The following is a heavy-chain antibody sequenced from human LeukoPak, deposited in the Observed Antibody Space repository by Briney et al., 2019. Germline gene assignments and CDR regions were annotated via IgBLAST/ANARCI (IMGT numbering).Heavy chain of an antibody. V-gene: IGHV3-23*01. CDR3: ARALVSGLRYCSGGSCPDDAFDI. J-gene: IGHJ3*02. CDR1: GFTFSSYA. D-gene: IGHD2-15*01. Sequence: PGGSLRLSCAASGFTFSSYAMSWVRQAPGKGLEWVSAISGSGGSTYYADSVKGRFTISRDNAKNSLYLQMNSLRAEDTALYYCARALVSGLRYCSGGSCPDDAFDIWGQGTMVTVSS. CDR2: ISGSGGST.